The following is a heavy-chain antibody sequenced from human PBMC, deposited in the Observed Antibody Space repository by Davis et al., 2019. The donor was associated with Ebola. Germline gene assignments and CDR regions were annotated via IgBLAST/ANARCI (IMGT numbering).Heavy chain of an antibody. Sequence: PGGSLRLSCAASGLTFTNAWMNWVRQAPGKGLQWVSILYTRGTTYYADSVKGRFTISRDDSKNTLFLQMNNLRAEDTAVYYCARGDFYYGVDVWGQGTTVTVSS. V-gene: IGHV3-53*01. J-gene: IGHJ6*02. CDR1: GLTFTNAW. CDR2: LYTRGTT. CDR3: ARGDFYYGVDV.